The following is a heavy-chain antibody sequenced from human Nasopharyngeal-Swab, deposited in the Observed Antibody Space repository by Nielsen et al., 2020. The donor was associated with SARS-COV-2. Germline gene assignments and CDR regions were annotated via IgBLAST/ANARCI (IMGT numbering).Heavy chain of an antibody. D-gene: IGHD4-23*01. CDR3: ARRGYGGSGSYYFYYYMDV. J-gene: IGHJ6*03. V-gene: IGHV5-51*01. CDR1: GYNFTTYW. Sequence: GESLKISCKGSGYNFTTYWIGWVRQMPGKGLEWMGIIYPGDSDTRHSPSFQGQVTISADKSISTAYLQWSSLKASDTAMYYCARRGYGGSGSYYFYYYMDVWGKGTTVPSP. CDR2: IYPGDSDT.